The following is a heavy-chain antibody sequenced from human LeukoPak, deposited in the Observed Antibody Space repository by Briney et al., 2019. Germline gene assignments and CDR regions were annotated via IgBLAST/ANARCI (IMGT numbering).Heavy chain of an antibody. D-gene: IGHD4-11*01. V-gene: IGHV3-66*01. J-gene: IGHJ6*02. CDR3: ARDYSNYDFGNYYYGMDV. CDR2: IYSGGST. Sequence: SGGSLRLSCAASGFTVSSNYMSWVRQAPGKGLEWVSVIYSGGSTYYADSVKGRFTISRDNSKNTLYLQINSLRAEDTAVYYCARDYSNYDFGNYYYGMDVWGQGTTVTVSS. CDR1: GFTVSSNY.